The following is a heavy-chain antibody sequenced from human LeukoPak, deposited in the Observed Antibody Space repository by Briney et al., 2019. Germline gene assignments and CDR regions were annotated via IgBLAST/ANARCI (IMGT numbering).Heavy chain of an antibody. D-gene: IGHD3-22*01. J-gene: IGHJ6*02. CDR1: GFTFSSYG. Sequence: GGSLRLSCAASGFTFSSYGMHWVRQAPGKGLEWVAFIWNDGTNKEYVDSVKGRFTISRDNSKNTLYLQMNSLRAEDTAVYYCAKDRSYYDSSDSTGMDVWGQGTTVTVSS. CDR2: IWNDGTNK. V-gene: IGHV3-33*03. CDR3: AKDRSYYDSSDSTGMDV.